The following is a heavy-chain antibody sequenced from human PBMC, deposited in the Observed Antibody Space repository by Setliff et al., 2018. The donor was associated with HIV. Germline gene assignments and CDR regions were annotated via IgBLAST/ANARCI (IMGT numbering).Heavy chain of an antibody. Sequence: SETLSLTCAVSAGSVSSGTYFWTWIRQPPGKGLEWIATMHKGGSTHYNPSVESRVTMFVDTSNNQFSLKLSSVTAADTAVYYCARHMEFYYYYMDVWGKGTAVTVSS. J-gene: IGHJ6*03. CDR2: MHKGGST. CDR1: AGSVSSGTYF. CDR3: ARHMEFYYYYMDV. D-gene: IGHD1-1*01. V-gene: IGHV4-39*01.